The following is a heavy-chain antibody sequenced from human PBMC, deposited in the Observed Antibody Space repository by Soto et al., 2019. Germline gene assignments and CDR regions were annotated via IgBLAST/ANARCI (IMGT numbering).Heavy chain of an antibody. CDR3: AKGGRPTGTYDAFDV. Sequence: QVQLVESGGGVVQPGRSLRLSCEASGFTFSGYGMHWVRLAPGKGLEWVAVISNDGSNKYYADSVKGRFTMSRDNSKNTLYLQMNSLGADDTAMYYCAKGGRPTGTYDAFDVWGPGTMVTVSS. V-gene: IGHV3-30*18. J-gene: IGHJ3*01. CDR2: ISNDGSNK. D-gene: IGHD4-17*01. CDR1: GFTFSGYG.